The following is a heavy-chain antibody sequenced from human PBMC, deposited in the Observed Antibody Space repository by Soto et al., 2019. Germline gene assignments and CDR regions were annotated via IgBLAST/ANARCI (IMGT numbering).Heavy chain of an antibody. CDR2: IDWDDDK. Sequence: TLSLTCTVSGGSMSSYYWSWIRQPPGKALEWLALIDWDDDKYYSTSLETRLTISKDTSKNQVVLTMTNMDPVDTATYYCARASGYSGYDSWGQGTLVTVSS. CDR3: ARASGYSGYDS. V-gene: IGHV2-70*18. CDR1: GGSMSSYYW. J-gene: IGHJ5*01. D-gene: IGHD5-12*01.